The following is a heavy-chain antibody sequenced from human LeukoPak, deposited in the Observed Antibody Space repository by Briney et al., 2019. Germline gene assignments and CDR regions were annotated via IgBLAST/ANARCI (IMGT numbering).Heavy chain of an antibody. J-gene: IGHJ4*02. CDR1: GFTFSSYA. CDR2: ISGSGGAT. D-gene: IGHD3-10*01. CDR3: AKGAYYHGSGRYFDY. Sequence: GGSLRLSCAASGFTFSSYAMNWVRQAPGKGLEWVSAISGSGGATYYVDSVKGRFTMPRDNSKNTLYLQMNSLRAEDTAVYYCAKGAYYHGSGRYFDYWGQGTLVTVSS. V-gene: IGHV3-23*01.